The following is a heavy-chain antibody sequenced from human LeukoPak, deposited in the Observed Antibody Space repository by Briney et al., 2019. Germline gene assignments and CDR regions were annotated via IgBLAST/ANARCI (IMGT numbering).Heavy chain of an antibody. CDR2: ISGDGVSP. V-gene: IGHV3-23*01. CDR3: AKRIAAAGEYYFDY. Sequence: GGSLRLSCAASGFTFNNYALTWVRQTPGKGLECVSAISGDGVSPYYVDSVKGRFTISRDNSKNTLYLQMNSLRAEDTAVYYCAKRIAAAGEYYFDYWGQGTLVTVSS. J-gene: IGHJ4*02. CDR1: GFTFNNYA. D-gene: IGHD6-13*01.